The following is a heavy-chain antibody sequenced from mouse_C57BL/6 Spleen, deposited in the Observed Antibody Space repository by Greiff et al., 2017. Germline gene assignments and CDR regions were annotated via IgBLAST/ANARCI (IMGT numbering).Heavy chain of an antibody. Sequence: DVKLQESGPGLVKPSQSLSLTCSVTGYSITSGYYWNWIRQFPGNKLEWMGYISYDGSNNYNPSLKNRISITRDPSKNQFFLKLNSVTTEDTATYDCAREGDYYYGSSYNFDYWGQGTTLTVSS. V-gene: IGHV3-6*01. J-gene: IGHJ2*01. CDR1: GYSITSGYY. CDR3: AREGDYYYGSSYNFDY. D-gene: IGHD1-1*01. CDR2: ISYDGSN.